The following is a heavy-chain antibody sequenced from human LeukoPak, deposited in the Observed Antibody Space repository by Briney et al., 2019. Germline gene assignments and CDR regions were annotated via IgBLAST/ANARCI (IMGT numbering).Heavy chain of an antibody. CDR3: ARDQFGKGNWFDP. CDR1: GFPLSGYS. D-gene: IGHD3-10*01. J-gene: IGHJ5*02. CDR2: INSGSDYI. Sequence: GRSLRLSCAASGFPLSGYSMTWVRQAPGKGLEWDSSINSGSDYILYADSVKGRFTISRDNAKNSLYLQMSSLRAEDTAVYYCARDQFGKGNWFDPWGQGTLVTVSS. V-gene: IGHV3-21*01.